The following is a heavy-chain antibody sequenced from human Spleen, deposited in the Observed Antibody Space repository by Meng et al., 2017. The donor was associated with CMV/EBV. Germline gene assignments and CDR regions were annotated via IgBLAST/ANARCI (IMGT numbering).Heavy chain of an antibody. CDR2: ISKTGSTT. J-gene: IGHJ1*01. CDR3: ARGLTFP. D-gene: IGHD2-21*02. Sequence: SLRLSCAGSGFLFGDFYINWFRQAPGKWLEWVSYISKTGSTTYYAESVKGRFSISRDNTRNTVYLQMNRLRVDDTAIYFCARGLTFPWGQGTLVTVSS. V-gene: IGHV3-11*01. CDR1: GFLFGDFY.